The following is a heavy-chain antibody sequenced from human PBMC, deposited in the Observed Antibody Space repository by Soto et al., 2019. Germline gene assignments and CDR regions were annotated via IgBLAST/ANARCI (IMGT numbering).Heavy chain of an antibody. D-gene: IGHD5-12*01. CDR3: AKDGRRGYDWPDLVDY. CDR2: ISYDGSNK. Sequence: GGSLRLSCAASGFTFSSYGMHWVRQAPGKGLEWVAVISYDGSNKYYADSVKGRFTISRDNSKNTLYLQMNSLRAEDTAVYYCAKDGRRGYDWPDLVDYWGQGTLVTVSS. V-gene: IGHV3-30*18. CDR1: GFTFSSYG. J-gene: IGHJ4*02.